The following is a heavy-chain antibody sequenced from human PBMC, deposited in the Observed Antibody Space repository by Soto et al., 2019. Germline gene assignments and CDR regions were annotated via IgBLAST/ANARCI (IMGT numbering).Heavy chain of an antibody. CDR3: AKLRDFVVLPAGILDY. V-gene: IGHV3-23*01. CDR2: IRGGGDTK. CDR1: GFTFSSYG. J-gene: IGHJ4*02. Sequence: EVQLLESGGGLVQPGGSLRLTCAASGFTFSSYGISWIRLSPGKGLEWVSVIRGGGDTKYYTPSVKGRFTISRDDFRNTLYLQMNSLRTEDTAIYYCAKLRDFVVLPAGILDYWGPGTLVTVSS. D-gene: IGHD2-8*01.